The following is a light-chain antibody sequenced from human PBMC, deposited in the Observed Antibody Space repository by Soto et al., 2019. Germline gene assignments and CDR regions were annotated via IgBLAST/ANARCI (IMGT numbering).Light chain of an antibody. Sequence: ILVTQSPCTLSLYPGEGATLSCRASQSVSTNFFAWYQQKPGQAPRLLIYGASTRATGIPDRFSGSGSGTDFTLTISRLEPEDFAVYYCQQYGRTSWTFGQGTKVDIK. CDR1: QSVSTNF. V-gene: IGKV3-20*01. CDR2: GAS. J-gene: IGKJ1*01. CDR3: QQYGRTSWT.